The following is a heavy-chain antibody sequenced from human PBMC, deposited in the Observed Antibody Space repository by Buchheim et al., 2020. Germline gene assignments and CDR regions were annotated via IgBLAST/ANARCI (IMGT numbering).Heavy chain of an antibody. CDR2: INPSGGST. CDR1: GYTFTSYY. Sequence: QVQLVQSGAEVKKPGASVKVSCKASGYTFTSYYMHWVRQAPGQGLEWMGIINPSGGSTSYAQKFQGRVTMTRDKATSTVNMELSSLRSEDTAVYYCARDNSPELRIPYGMDVWGQGTT. CDR3: ARDNSPELRIPYGMDV. V-gene: IGHV1-46*01. J-gene: IGHJ6*02. D-gene: IGHD2-15*01.